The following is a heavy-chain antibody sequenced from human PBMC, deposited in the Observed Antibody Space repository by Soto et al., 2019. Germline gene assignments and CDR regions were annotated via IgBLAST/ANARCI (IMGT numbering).Heavy chain of an antibody. CDR3: ARNPRGSGWYVGWWFDP. V-gene: IGHV4-59*01. Sequence: PSETLSLTCTVSGGSISSYYWSWIRQPPGKGLEWIGYIYYSGSTNYNPSLKSRVTISVDTSKNQFSLKLSSVTAADTAVYYCARNPRGSGWYVGWWFDPWGQGTLVTVSS. CDR2: IYYSGST. CDR1: GGSISSYY. D-gene: IGHD6-19*01. J-gene: IGHJ5*02.